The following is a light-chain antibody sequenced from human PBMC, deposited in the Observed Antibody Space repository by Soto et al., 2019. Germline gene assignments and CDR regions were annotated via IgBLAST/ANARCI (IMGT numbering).Light chain of an antibody. V-gene: IGKV1-5*03. CDR1: QSISSW. Sequence: DIQMTQSPSTLSASVGDRVIITCRASQSISSWLAWYQQKPGKAPNLLIYKASALKSGVASRFSCSGSGTVFTLTLPSLHPDDFATYYRQQHYNASWTFGQGTKVEIK. J-gene: IGKJ1*01. CDR3: QQHYNASWT. CDR2: KAS.